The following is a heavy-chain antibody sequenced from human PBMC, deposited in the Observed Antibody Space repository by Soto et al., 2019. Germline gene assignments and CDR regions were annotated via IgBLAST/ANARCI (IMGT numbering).Heavy chain of an antibody. J-gene: IGHJ4*02. CDR2: ISGSGGST. CDR1: GFTFSSYA. Sequence: VQLLESGGGLVQPGGSLRLSCAASGFTFSSYAMSWVRQAPGKGLEWVSAISGSGGSTYYADSVKGRFTISRDNSKNTLYLQMNILRAEDTAVYYCAKGVTYYDILTGRKPQNYFDYWGQGTLVTVAS. D-gene: IGHD3-9*01. CDR3: AKGVTYYDILTGRKPQNYFDY. V-gene: IGHV3-23*01.